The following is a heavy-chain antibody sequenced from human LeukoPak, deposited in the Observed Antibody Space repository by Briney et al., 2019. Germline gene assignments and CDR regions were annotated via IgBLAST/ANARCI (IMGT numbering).Heavy chain of an antibody. V-gene: IGHV3-21*06. D-gene: IGHD3-22*01. J-gene: IGHJ4*02. CDR1: GIPFSNYT. CDR3: ARVNSALVVSSEGSWAGSLGFDH. CDR2: ISGSSRYI. Sequence: GGSLRLSCAASGIPFSNYTLTWVRQAPGKGLVWVSSISGSSRYIHYSDSVRGRFSISRDNAKNSVYLQMDSLTTDDTAVYYCARVNSALVVSSEGSWAGSLGFDHWGQGILVIVSS.